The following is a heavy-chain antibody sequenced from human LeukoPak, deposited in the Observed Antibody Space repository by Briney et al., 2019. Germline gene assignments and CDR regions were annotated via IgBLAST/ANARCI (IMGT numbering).Heavy chain of an antibody. J-gene: IGHJ4*02. Sequence: GGSLRLSCAASGFTVSSNYMSWVRQAPGKGLEWVSVIYSGGSTYYADSVKGRFTISRDNSKNTLYLQMNSLRAEDTAVYYCARSLADIVVVITPFDYWGQGTLVTVSS. CDR1: GFTVSSNY. CDR2: IYSGGST. CDR3: ARSLADIVVVITPFDY. D-gene: IGHD3-22*01. V-gene: IGHV3-66*01.